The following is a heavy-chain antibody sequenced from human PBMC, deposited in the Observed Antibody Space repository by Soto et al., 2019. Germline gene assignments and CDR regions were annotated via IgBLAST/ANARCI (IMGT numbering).Heavy chain of an antibody. D-gene: IGHD4-17*01. J-gene: IGHJ3*02. CDR2: IYSGGST. CDR3: ARDTTVVIGAFDI. V-gene: IGHV3-53*01. Sequence: GWSLRLSCAASGFTVSSNYMSWVRQAPGKGLEWVSVIYSGGSTYYADSVKGRFTISRDNSKNTLYLQMNSLRAEDTAVYYCARDTTVVIGAFDIWGQGTMVTVSS. CDR1: GFTVSSNY.